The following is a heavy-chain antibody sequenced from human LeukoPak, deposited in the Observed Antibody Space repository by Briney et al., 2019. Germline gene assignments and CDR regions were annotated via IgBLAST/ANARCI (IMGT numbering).Heavy chain of an antibody. Sequence: GGSLRLSCAASGFTFSNYWMHWVRQAPGKGLVWVSRINSDGINTSYADSVKGRFTISRDNAKNTLNLQMNSLRAEDTAVYYCARATHYYESSGYDYWGQGTLVTVSS. CDR3: ARATHYYESSGYDY. J-gene: IGHJ4*02. CDR1: GFTFSNYW. CDR2: INSDGINT. D-gene: IGHD3-22*01. V-gene: IGHV3-74*01.